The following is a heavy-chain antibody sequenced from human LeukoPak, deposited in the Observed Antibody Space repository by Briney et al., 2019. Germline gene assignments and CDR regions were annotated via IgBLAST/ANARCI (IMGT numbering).Heavy chain of an antibody. V-gene: IGHV3-23*01. Sequence: GGSLRLSCAVSGITLSNYGMSWVRQAPGKGLEWVAGISDSGGRTNYADSVKGRFTIPRDNPKNTMYLQMNSLRAEDTAVYFCAKRGVVIRVILVGFHKEAYYFDSCGQGALVTVSS. J-gene: IGHJ4*02. D-gene: IGHD3-22*01. CDR3: AKRGVVIRVILVGFHKEAYYFDS. CDR1: GITLSNYG. CDR2: ISDSGGRT.